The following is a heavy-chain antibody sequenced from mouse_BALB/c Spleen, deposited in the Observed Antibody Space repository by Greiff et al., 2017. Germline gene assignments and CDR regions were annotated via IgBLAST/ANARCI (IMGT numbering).Heavy chain of an antibody. D-gene: IGHD4-1*01. CDR1: GYTFTSYT. CDR2: INPSRGYP. J-gene: IGHJ2*01. CDR3: ARLTRTLYYFDY. V-gene: IGHV1-4*01. Sequence: VQLQQSGAELARPGASVKMSCKASGYTFTSYTLHWVKQRPGQGLEWIGYINPSRGYPNYNQKFKEKATLTADKSSSTASMQLSSLTSGDSAVYYCARLTRTLYYFDYWGQGTTLPVSA.